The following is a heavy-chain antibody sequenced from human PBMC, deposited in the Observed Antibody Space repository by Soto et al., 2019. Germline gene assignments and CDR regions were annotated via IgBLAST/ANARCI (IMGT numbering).Heavy chain of an antibody. CDR1: GFTFSSYS. D-gene: IGHD5-12*01. Sequence: EVQLVESGGGLVKPGGSLRLSCAASGFTFSSYSMNWVRQAPGKGLEWVSSISSSSRYIYYADSVKGRFTISRDNAKNSLYLQMNSLRAEDTAVYYCARDLGDGYNFSWGQGTLVTVSS. CDR2: ISSSSRYI. J-gene: IGHJ5*02. CDR3: ARDLGDGYNFS. V-gene: IGHV3-21*01.